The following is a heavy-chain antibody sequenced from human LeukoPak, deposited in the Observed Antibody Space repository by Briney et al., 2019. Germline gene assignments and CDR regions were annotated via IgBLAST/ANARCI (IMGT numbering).Heavy chain of an antibody. CDR1: GYSFTNYW. V-gene: IGHV5-51*01. J-gene: IGHJ4*02. CDR2: IYPDDSDT. Sequence: NTGESLKISCKVSGYSFTNYWIGWVRQMPGKGLEWMGIIYPDDSDTKYSPSFQGQVTISADKSISTAYLQWSSLKASDTAMYYCARSGRLGYCSGGSCFRWDYWGQGTLVTVSS. D-gene: IGHD2-15*01. CDR3: ARSGRLGYCSGGSCFRWDY.